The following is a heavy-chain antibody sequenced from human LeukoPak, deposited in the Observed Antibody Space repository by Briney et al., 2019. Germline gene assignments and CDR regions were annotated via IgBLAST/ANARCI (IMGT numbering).Heavy chain of an antibody. D-gene: IGHD6-13*01. J-gene: IGHJ6*03. CDR3: AAAGSYYYYMDV. Sequence: ASVKVSCKASGYTFTSYYMHWVRQAPGQGLEWMGIINPSGGSTSYAQKFQGRVTMTRDMSTSTAYMELSSLRSEDTAVYYCAAAGSYYYYMDVWGKGTTVTVSS. CDR1: GYTFTSYY. CDR2: INPSGGST. V-gene: IGHV1-46*01.